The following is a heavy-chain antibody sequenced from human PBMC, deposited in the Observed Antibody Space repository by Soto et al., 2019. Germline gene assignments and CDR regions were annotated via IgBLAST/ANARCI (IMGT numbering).Heavy chain of an antibody. D-gene: IGHD2-2*01. CDR3: ARERWSGGGTSSFDY. J-gene: IGHJ4*02. Sequence: ASVKVSCKASGYTFTSYAMHWVRQAPGQRLEWMGWINAGNGNRKYSQKFQGRVTITSDTSASIAYMELSSLRSEDTAVYYCARERWSGGGTSSFDYWGQGTLVTVSS. CDR1: GYTFTSYA. V-gene: IGHV1-3*01. CDR2: INAGNGNR.